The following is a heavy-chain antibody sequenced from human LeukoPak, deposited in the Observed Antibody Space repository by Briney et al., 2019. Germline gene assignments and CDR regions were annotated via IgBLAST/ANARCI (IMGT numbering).Heavy chain of an antibody. V-gene: IGHV4-34*01. J-gene: IGHJ6*02. CDR2: ITHSGST. CDR3: ARMYSSGWYVGIYYYGMDV. CDR1: GGSFSGYY. Sequence: SETLSLTCAVYGGSFSGYYWSWIRQPPGKGLEWVGEITHSGSTNYNPSLKSRVTISVDTSKNQFSLKLSSETAADTAVYYCARMYSSGWYVGIYYYGMDVWGQGTTVTVSS. D-gene: IGHD6-19*01.